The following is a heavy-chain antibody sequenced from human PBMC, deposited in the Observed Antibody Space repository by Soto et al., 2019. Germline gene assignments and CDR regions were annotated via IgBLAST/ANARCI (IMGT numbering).Heavy chain of an antibody. Sequence: GGSLRLSCAASGFTFSSYDMHWVRQATGKGLEWVSAIGTAGDTYYPGSVKGRFTISRENAKNSLYLQMNSLRAEDTAVYYCARAYYDILTGLNWFDPWGQGTLVTVSS. D-gene: IGHD3-9*01. J-gene: IGHJ5*02. CDR3: ARAYYDILTGLNWFDP. CDR1: GFTFSSYD. CDR2: IGTAGDT. V-gene: IGHV3-13*01.